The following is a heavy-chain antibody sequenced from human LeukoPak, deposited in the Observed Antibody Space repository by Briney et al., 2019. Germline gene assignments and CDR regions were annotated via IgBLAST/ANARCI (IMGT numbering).Heavy chain of an antibody. CDR2: INPNSGGT. CDR1: GYTFTGYY. Sequence: ASVKVSCKASGYTFTGYYMHWVRQAPGQGLEWMGWINPNSGGTNYAQKFQGRVTMTRDTSISTAYMELGRLRSDDTAVYYCARNGDYDSSGYDAFDIWGQGTMVTVSS. J-gene: IGHJ3*02. V-gene: IGHV1-2*02. CDR3: ARNGDYDSSGYDAFDI. D-gene: IGHD3-22*01.